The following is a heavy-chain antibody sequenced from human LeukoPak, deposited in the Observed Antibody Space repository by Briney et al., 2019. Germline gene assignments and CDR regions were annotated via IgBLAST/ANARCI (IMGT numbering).Heavy chain of an antibody. V-gene: IGHV3-21*01. CDR3: ARGPFGDYVFFDY. Sequence: GGSLRLSCAASGFTFSSYSMNWVRRAPGKGLEWVSSISTSSSYIYYADSVQGRFTISRDNAKNSLYLQMNSLRAEDTAVYYCARGPFGDYVFFDYWGQGTLVTVSS. CDR1: GFTFSSYS. CDR2: ISTSSSYI. D-gene: IGHD4-17*01. J-gene: IGHJ4*02.